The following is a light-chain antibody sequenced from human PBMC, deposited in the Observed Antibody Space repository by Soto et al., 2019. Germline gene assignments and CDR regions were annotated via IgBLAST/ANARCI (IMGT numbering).Light chain of an antibody. CDR3: HQYNDWPPGT. V-gene: IGKV3-15*01. CDR2: TAS. Sequence: EIVLTQSPGTMCLSPGERATLSCRPSQSVSSNYLAWYQQKPGQAPRLLIYTASIRATGIPARFSGSGSGTEFTLTISSLQSEDFALYYCHQYNDWPPGTFGQGTKVDIK. CDR1: QSVSSN. J-gene: IGKJ2*01.